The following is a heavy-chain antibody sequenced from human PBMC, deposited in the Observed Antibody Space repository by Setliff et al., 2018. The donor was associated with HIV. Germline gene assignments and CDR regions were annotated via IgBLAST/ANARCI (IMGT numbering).Heavy chain of an antibody. CDR2: INPNSGGT. J-gene: IGHJ3*01. D-gene: IGHD2-8*01. CDR3: ARRGVGTSDAFDL. Sequence: GASVKVSCKASGYTFTGYYMHWVRQAPGQGLEWMGRINPNSGGTNYAQKFQGRVTMTRDTSMNTAYMELSRLRSDDTAVYYCARRGVGTSDAFDLWGQGTMVTVSS. V-gene: IGHV1-2*06. CDR1: GYTFTGYY.